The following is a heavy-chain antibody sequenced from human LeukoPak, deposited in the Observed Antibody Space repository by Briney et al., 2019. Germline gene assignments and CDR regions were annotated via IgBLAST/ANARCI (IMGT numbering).Heavy chain of an antibody. V-gene: IGHV3-48*03. J-gene: IGHJ6*02. CDR2: IGSSGNTI. Sequence: SGGSLKLSCAASGFTFSTYEMNWVRQAPGKGLEWVSYIGSSGNTIYYADSVKGRFTIPRDNAKNSLYLQMNSLRAEDTAVYYCARAFSGRRMNGMDVWGQGTTVTVSS. D-gene: IGHD6-25*01. CDR3: ARAFSGRRMNGMDV. CDR1: GFTFSTYE.